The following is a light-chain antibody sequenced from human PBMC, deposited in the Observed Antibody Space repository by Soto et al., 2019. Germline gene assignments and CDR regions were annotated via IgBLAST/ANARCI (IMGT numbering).Light chain of an antibody. CDR3: SSYAGSNNLV. CDR1: NSDVGGYNY. J-gene: IGLJ1*01. Sequence: QSALTQPPSASGSLGQSVTISCTGTNSDVGGYNYVSWYQQHPGKAPKLLIYDVIHRPSGVPDRFSGSKSGNTASLTVSGRQAEDEVDYYCSSYAGSNNLVFGTGTKVTVL. CDR2: DVI. V-gene: IGLV2-8*01.